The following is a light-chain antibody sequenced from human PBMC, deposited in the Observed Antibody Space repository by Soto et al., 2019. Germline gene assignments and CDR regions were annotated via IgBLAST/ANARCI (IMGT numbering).Light chain of an antibody. CDR1: QSVGTN. CDR2: GVS. V-gene: IGKV3-15*01. CDR3: QQRINWPLT. Sequence: ERVMTQSPVTLSVSPGESVTLSCRASQSVGTNLAWYQQKPGQAPSLLIYGVSTRATGIPTRFSGSGSGRQFTLTISSLQSEDFAVYHCQQRINWPLTFGGGTKVDI. J-gene: IGKJ4*01.